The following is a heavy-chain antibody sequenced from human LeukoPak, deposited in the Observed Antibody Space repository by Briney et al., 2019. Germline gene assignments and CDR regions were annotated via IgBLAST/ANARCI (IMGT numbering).Heavy chain of an antibody. CDR1: GGSISSSSYY. Sequence: SEILSLTCTVSGGSISSSSYYWGWIRQPPGKGLGWIGSIYYSGSTYYNPSLKSRVTISVDTSKNQFSLKLSSVTAADTAVYYCARAGGYGYGFENWFDPWGQGTLVTVSS. CDR2: IYYSGST. J-gene: IGHJ5*02. D-gene: IGHD5-18*01. V-gene: IGHV4-39*07. CDR3: ARAGGYGYGFENWFDP.